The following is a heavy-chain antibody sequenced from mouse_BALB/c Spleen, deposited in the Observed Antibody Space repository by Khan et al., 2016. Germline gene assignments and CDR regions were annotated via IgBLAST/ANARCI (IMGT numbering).Heavy chain of an antibody. CDR1: GYSITSDYA. J-gene: IGHJ1*01. Sequence: EVQLQESGPGLVKPSQSLSLTCTVTGYSITSDYAWNWTRQFPGNKLEWMGYITYSGSTSYNPSLKSRISITRDTSKNQFFLQLNSVTTEDTATYYCARAPPRWYFDVWGAGTTVTVSS. CDR3: ARAPPRWYFDV. V-gene: IGHV3-2*02. CDR2: ITYSGST.